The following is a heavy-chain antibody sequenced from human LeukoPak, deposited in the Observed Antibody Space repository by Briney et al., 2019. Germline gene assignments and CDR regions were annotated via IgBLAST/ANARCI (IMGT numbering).Heavy chain of an antibody. J-gene: IGHJ3*02. CDR3: ARAPDAFDI. Sequence: PGGSLRLSCAASGFTFSSYSMNWVRQAPGKGLEWVSYISSSSTAIYYADSVKGRFTISRDNAKNSLYLQVNSLRDEDTAVYYCARAPDAFDIWGQGTMVAVSS. CDR2: ISSSSTAI. CDR1: GFTFSSYS. V-gene: IGHV3-48*02.